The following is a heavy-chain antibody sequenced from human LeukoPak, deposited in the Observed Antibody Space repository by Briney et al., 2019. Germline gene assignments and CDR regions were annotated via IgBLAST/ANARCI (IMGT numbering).Heavy chain of an antibody. V-gene: IGHV4-31*03. D-gene: IGHD3-22*01. CDR1: GDSINSRCYY. CDR3: ARAGDSSGYDDPFDY. J-gene: IGHJ4*02. Sequence: SQTLSLTCTVSGDSINSRCYYWTWIRQYPGKGLEWIGYISYSGSTNYNPSLKSRVTISVDTSKNQFSLKLSSVTAADTAVYYCARAGDSSGYDDPFDYWGQGTLVTVSS. CDR2: ISYSGST.